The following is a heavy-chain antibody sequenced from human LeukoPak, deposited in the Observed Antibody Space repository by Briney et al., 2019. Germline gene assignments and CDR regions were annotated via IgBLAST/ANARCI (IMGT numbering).Heavy chain of an antibody. Sequence: GGSLRLSCAASGFTFSSYSMNWVRQAPGKGLEWVSSISSSSSSYIYYADSVKGRFTISRDNSKNTLYLQMNSLRAEDTAVYYCAKDTKWELLGYFDYWGQGTLVTVSS. V-gene: IGHV3-21*01. CDR3: AKDTKWELLGYFDY. J-gene: IGHJ4*02. CDR2: ISSSSSSYI. CDR1: GFTFSSYS. D-gene: IGHD1-26*01.